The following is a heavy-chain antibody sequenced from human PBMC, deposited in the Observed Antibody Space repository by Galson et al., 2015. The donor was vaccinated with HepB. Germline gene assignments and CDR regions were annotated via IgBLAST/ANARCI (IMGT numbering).Heavy chain of an antibody. CDR1: GYSFTQYG. V-gene: IGHV1-18*01. Sequence: SGAEVKRPGASVKVSCKASGYSFTQYGITWVRQAPGQGLEWMGWISGYNGNTNYAQNLQSRVTMTTDTSPTTVYMELRSLRSDDTAVYYCARARYDTSAPDHWGQGTLVTVSS. D-gene: IGHD3-16*01. CDR2: ISGYNGNT. CDR3: ARARYDTSAPDH. J-gene: IGHJ5*02.